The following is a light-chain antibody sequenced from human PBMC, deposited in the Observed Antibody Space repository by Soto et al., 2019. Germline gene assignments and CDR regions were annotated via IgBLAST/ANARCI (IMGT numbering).Light chain of an antibody. Sequence: DIQMTQSPSTLSASVGDRVTITCRASQSISSWLAWYQQKPGKAPNLLIYKASSLEGGVPSRFSGSESGTEFTLTISNLQPDDFATYYCQQYHKFWTFGQGTKVDIK. CDR1: QSISSW. CDR2: KAS. V-gene: IGKV1-5*03. J-gene: IGKJ1*01. CDR3: QQYHKFWT.